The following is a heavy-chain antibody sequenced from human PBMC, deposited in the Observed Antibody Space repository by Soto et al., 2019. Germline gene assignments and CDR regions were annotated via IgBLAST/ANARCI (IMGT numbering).Heavy chain of an antibody. D-gene: IGHD1-1*01. CDR3: AKSVYNWNDGFFDY. CDR1: GFTFSTYG. J-gene: IGHJ4*02. Sequence: QVQLVESGGGVVQPGRSLRLSCAASGFTFSTYGMNWVRQAPGKGLEWVAVISYDGVTKYYADSVKGRFTISRDNSKNTLYLQMNSLRAEDTAVYYCAKSVYNWNDGFFDYWGQGTLVTVSS. V-gene: IGHV3-30*18. CDR2: ISYDGVTK.